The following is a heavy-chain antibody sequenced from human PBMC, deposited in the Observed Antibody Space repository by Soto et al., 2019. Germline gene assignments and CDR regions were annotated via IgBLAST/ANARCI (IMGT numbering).Heavy chain of an antibody. CDR1: GFTFTNSA. Sequence: SVKVSCKASGFTFTNSAVQWVRQARGQRLEWIGWIIVGSGRTNYAQTLQGRVTITRDISANTAYMELTSLTSDDTAVYYCAAEVYSGGDCCHFDYWGQGTQVTVSS. D-gene: IGHD2-21*02. CDR3: AAEVYSGGDCCHFDY. CDR2: IIVGSGRT. V-gene: IGHV1-58*01. J-gene: IGHJ4*02.